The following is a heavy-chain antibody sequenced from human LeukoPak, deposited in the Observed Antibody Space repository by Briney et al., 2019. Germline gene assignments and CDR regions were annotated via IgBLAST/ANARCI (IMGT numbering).Heavy chain of an antibody. CDR3: ARAGGGWSFDY. V-gene: IGHV4-59*01. D-gene: IGHD6-19*01. CDR2: LFFGGST. CDR1: GATISTYY. Sequence: SETLSLTCTVSGATISTYYWSWIRQPPGKGLEWIGYLFFGGSTNYNPSLKSRVTISSDTSKNQLSLKLTSVTAADTAVYYCARAGGGWSFDYLGQGTLVTVSS. J-gene: IGHJ4*02.